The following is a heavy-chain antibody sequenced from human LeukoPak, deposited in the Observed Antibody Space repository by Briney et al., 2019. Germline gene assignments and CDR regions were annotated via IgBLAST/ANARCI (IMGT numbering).Heavy chain of an antibody. CDR2: IYYSGST. J-gene: IGHJ6*02. CDR3: ARVAAYDYYGSGYGMDV. CDR1: GGSISSSSYY. D-gene: IGHD3-10*01. Sequence: SETLSLTCTVSGGSISSSSYYWGWIRQPPGKGLEWIGSIYYSGSTYYNPSLKSRVTISVDTSKNQFSLKLSSVTAADTAVYYCARVAAYDYYGSGYGMDVWGQGTTVTVSS. V-gene: IGHV4-39*07.